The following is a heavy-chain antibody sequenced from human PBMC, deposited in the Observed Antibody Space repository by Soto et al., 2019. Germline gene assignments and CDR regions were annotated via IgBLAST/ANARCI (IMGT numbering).Heavy chain of an antibody. CDR3: ARGRGYSYGYGYYFDY. J-gene: IGHJ4*02. CDR1: GFTVSSNY. CDR2: IYSGGST. D-gene: IGHD5-18*01. Sequence: GGSLRLSCAASGFTVSSNYMSWVRQAPGKGLEWVSVIYSGGSTYYADSVKGRFTISRDNSKNTLYLQMNSLRAEDTAVYYCARGRGYSYGYGYYFDYWGQGTLVTVSS. V-gene: IGHV3-53*01.